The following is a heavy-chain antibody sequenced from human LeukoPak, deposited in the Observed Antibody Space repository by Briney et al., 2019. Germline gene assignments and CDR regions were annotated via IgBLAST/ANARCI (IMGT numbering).Heavy chain of an antibody. CDR2: IYYRSKWYN. Sequence: SQTLSLTCAISGDSVSSNSAAWNWIRQSPSRGLEWLGRIYYRSKWYNDYAVSVKSRITINPDTSKNQFSLQLNSVTPEDTAVYYCASCSGGSCYSVYFDYWGQGTLVTVSS. CDR1: GDSVSSNSAA. D-gene: IGHD2-15*01. CDR3: ASCSGGSCYSVYFDY. V-gene: IGHV6-1*01. J-gene: IGHJ4*02.